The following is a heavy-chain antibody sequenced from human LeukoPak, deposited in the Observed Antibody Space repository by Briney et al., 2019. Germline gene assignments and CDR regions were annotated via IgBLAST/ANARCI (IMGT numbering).Heavy chain of an antibody. Sequence: GASVKVSCKVSGFTLTQLAIHWVRQAPGKGLEWMGGFDPEDGETIYAQKFQGRVTMTEDTSTDTAYMELSSLRSEDTAVYYCATTSGTYYLYWGQGTLVTVSS. V-gene: IGHV1-24*01. J-gene: IGHJ4*02. CDR1: GFTLTQLA. D-gene: IGHD1-1*01. CDR3: ATTSGTYYLY. CDR2: FDPEDGET.